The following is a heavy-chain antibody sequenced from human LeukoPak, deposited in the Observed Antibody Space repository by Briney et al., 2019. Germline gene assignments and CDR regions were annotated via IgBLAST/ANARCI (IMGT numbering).Heavy chain of an antibody. CDR3: ARALAAASHTSFDF. D-gene: IGHD6-13*01. J-gene: IGHJ4*02. CDR1: GFTFSSYA. CDR2: IYSGGNT. V-gene: IGHV3-66*01. Sequence: GGSLRLSCAAAGFTFSSYAMSWVRQVPGKGLEWVSIIYSGGNTYYADSVKGRFTISRDISKNTLYLQMNSLRAEDTAVYYCARALAAASHTSFDFWGQGTLVTVSS.